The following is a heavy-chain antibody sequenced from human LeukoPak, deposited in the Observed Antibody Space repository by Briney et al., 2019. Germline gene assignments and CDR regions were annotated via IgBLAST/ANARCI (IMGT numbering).Heavy chain of an antibody. V-gene: IGHV4-34*01. CDR2: INHSGST. J-gene: IGHJ1*01. CDR3: ARGLSSGWYLEYFQH. Sequence: SETLSLTCAVYGGPFSGYYWSWIRQPPGKGLEWIGEINHSGSTNYNPSLKSRVTISVDTSKNQFSLKLSSVTAADTAVYYCARGLSSGWYLEYFQHWGQGTLVTVSS. D-gene: IGHD6-19*01. CDR1: GGPFSGYY.